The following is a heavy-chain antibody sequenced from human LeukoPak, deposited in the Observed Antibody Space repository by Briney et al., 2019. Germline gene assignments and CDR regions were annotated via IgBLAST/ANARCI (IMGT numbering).Heavy chain of an antibody. CDR1: GGSISSYY. D-gene: IGHD2-15*01. J-gene: IGHJ5*02. V-gene: IGHV4-4*07. CDR3: ARGVSLGYCSGGSCYNRFDA. Sequence: SETLSLTCTVSGGSISSYYWSWIRQPAGKGLEWIGRIHTSGSTNYNPSLKSRVTMSVDTSKNQFSLELSSLTAADTAVYYCARGVSLGYCSGGSCYNRFDAWGQGTLVTVSS. CDR2: IHTSGST.